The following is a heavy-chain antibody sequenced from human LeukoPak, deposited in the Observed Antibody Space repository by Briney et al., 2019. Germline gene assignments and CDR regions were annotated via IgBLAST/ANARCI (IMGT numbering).Heavy chain of an antibody. CDR3: ARDLVTVVPAANEDY. CDR2: ISYDGSNK. J-gene: IGHJ4*02. Sequence: PGGSLRLSCAASGFTFSSYGMHWVRQAPGKGLEWVAVISYDGSNKYYADSVKGRFTISRDNSKNTLYLQMNSLRAEDTAVYYCARDLVTVVPAANEDYWGQGTLVTVSS. D-gene: IGHD2-2*01. V-gene: IGHV3-30*03. CDR1: GFTFSSYG.